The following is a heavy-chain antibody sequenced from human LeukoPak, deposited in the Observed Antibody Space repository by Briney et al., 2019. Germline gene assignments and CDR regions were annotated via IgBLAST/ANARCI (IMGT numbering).Heavy chain of an antibody. J-gene: IGHJ4*02. CDR3: ARGPRITMIVVVMKPFDY. CDR1: GGSFSGHY. D-gene: IGHD3-22*01. V-gene: IGHV4-34*01. Sequence: SETLSLTCAVYGGSFSGHYWSWIRQPPGKGLEWIGEINHSGSTNYNPSLKTRVTISVDTSKNQFSLKLSSVTAADTAVYYCARGPRITMIVVVMKPFDYWGQGTLVTVSS. CDR2: INHSGST.